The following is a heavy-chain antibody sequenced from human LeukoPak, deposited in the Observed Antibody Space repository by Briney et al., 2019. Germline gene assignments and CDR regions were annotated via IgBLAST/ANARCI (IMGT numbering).Heavy chain of an antibody. CDR2: INHSGST. CDR1: GGSFSGYY. CDR3: ARGSGYCSGGSCVNDY. V-gene: IGHV4-34*01. J-gene: IGHJ4*02. Sequence: WETLSLTCAVYGGSFSGYYWSWIRQPPGKGLEWIGEINHSGSTNYNPSLKSRVTISVDTSKNQFSLKLSSVTAADTAVYYCARGSGYCSGGSCVNDYWGQGTLVTVSS. D-gene: IGHD2-15*01.